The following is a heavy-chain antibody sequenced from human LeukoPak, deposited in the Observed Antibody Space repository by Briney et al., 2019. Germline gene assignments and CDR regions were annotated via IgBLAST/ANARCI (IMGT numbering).Heavy chain of an antibody. CDR3: AGLYDSSGYFFDY. V-gene: IGHV1-69*13. CDR2: IIPIFGTA. J-gene: IGHJ4*02. Sequence: ASVKVSCKASGGTFSSYAISWVRQAPGQGLEWMGGIIPIFGTANYAQKFQGRVTITADESTSTAYMELSSLRSEDTAVYYCAGLYDSSGYFFDYWGQGTLVTVSS. CDR1: GGTFSSYA. D-gene: IGHD3-22*01.